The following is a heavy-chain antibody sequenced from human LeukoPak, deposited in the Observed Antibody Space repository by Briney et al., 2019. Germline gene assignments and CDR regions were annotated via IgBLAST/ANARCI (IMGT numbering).Heavy chain of an antibody. CDR1: GGSISNYY. Sequence: SETLSLTCTVSGGSISNYYWSWIRQPPGKGLEYIGFIYHSGSTDYNPSLKSRVTMSVDKSKNQCSLRLTSVTAADTAIYFCARSTQASSSSFDSWGQGTLVTLSS. D-gene: IGHD6-6*01. J-gene: IGHJ4*02. CDR2: IYHSGST. CDR3: ARSTQASSSSFDS. V-gene: IGHV4-59*01.